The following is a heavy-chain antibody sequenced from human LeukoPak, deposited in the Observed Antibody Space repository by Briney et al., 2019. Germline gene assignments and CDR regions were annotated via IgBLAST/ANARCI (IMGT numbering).Heavy chain of an antibody. CDR1: GYTFTSYD. CDR3: ARRDRSTGHDS. D-gene: IGHD1-14*01. V-gene: IGHV1-8*03. J-gene: IGHJ4*02. CDR2: MNPNSGNT. Sequence: ASVKVSCKASGYTFTSYDINWVRQATGQGLEWMGWMNPNSGNTGYAQKFQGRVTITRSTSISTAYMELSSLKASDTAMYYCARRDRSTGHDSWGQGTLVTVSS.